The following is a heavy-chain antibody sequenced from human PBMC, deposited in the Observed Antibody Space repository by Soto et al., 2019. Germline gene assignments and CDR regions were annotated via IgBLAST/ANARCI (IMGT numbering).Heavy chain of an antibody. Sequence: GGSLRLSCSASGFTFSSYAMHWVRQAPGKRLEYVSGVRGNGDPPFYADSVKCRFTISRDNSKNTLYLQVSSPSADDTAVYYCVKSRGGNNFDFYDWGQGALVTVSS. J-gene: IGHJ4*02. V-gene: IGHV3-64D*06. CDR3: VKSRGGNNFDFYD. D-gene: IGHD5-12*01. CDR1: GFTFSSYA. CDR2: VRGNGDPP.